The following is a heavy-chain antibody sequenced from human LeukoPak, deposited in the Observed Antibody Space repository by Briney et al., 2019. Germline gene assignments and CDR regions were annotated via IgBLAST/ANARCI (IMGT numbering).Heavy chain of an antibody. V-gene: IGHV3-21*01. CDR1: GFTFSSYS. CDR3: ARRAAVAGYFDY. J-gene: IGHJ4*02. CDR2: ISSSSSYI. Sequence: GGSLRPSCAASGFTFSSYSMNWVRQAPGKGLEWVSSISSSSSYIYYADSVKGRFTISRDNAKNSLYLQMNSLRAEDTAVYYCARRAAVAGYFDYWGQGTLVTVSS. D-gene: IGHD6-19*01.